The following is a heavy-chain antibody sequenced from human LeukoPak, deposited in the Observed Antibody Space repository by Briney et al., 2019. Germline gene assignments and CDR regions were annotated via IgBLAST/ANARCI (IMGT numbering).Heavy chain of an antibody. Sequence: ASVKVSCKASGYTFTSYGISWVRQAPGQGLEWMGWISAYNGNTNYAQKLQGRVTMTTDTSTSTAYMELRSLRSDDTAVYYCARGVSKENDFWSGYRPGYYYYYMDVWGKGTTVTVSS. D-gene: IGHD3-3*01. V-gene: IGHV1-18*01. J-gene: IGHJ6*03. CDR2: ISAYNGNT. CDR3: ARGVSKENDFWSGYRPGYYYYYMDV. CDR1: GYTFTSYG.